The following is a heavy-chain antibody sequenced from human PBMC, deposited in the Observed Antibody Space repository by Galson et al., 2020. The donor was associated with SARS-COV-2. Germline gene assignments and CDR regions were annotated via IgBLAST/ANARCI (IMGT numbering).Heavy chain of an antibody. CDR3: ARGGTFFQY. J-gene: IGHJ1*01. Sequence: SETLSLTCTVSGGSFSSFYWSWIRQSPGKGLEWVGYIYYSGSTNYNPSLKGQVTISLDTSKNQFSLRLSSVIAADTAVYYCARGGTFFQYWGQGTLVSVSS. CDR1: GGSFSSFY. V-gene: IGHV4-59*01. CDR2: IYYSGST.